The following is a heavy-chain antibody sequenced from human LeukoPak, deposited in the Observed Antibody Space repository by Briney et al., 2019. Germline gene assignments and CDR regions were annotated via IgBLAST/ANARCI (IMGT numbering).Heavy chain of an antibody. V-gene: IGHV3-21*01. D-gene: IGHD5-18*01. Sequence: PGGSLRLSCAASGFTFSSYAMDWVRQAPGKGLEWVSSISSSSTYIYYADSMKGRFTISRDNAKNSLFLQMNSLRAEDTAVYYCARVDDSGYSYGSGYWGQGTLVTVSS. CDR1: GFTFSSYA. CDR2: ISSSSTYI. CDR3: ARVDDSGYSYGSGY. J-gene: IGHJ4*02.